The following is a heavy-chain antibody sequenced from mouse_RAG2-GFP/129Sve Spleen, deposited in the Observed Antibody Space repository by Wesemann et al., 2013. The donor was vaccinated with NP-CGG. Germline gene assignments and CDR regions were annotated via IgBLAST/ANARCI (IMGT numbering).Heavy chain of an antibody. Sequence: LEWVAYISSGSSTIYYADTVKGRFTISRDNPKNTLFLQMTSLRSEDTAMYYCASYGNYGVYYAMDYWGGVKGNLSHRLL. V-gene: IGHV5-17*02. D-gene: IGHD2-1*01. CDR3: ASYGNYGVYYAMDY. J-gene: IGHJ4*01. CDR2: ISSGSSTI.